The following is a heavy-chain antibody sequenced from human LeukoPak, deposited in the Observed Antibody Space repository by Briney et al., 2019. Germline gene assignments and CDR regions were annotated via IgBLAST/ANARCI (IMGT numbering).Heavy chain of an antibody. CDR1: GFTFSSYA. CDR2: ISGSGGST. CDR3: ASGAVRTWFFDI. J-gene: IGHJ3*02. Sequence: GGSLRLSCAASGFTFSSYAMSWVRQAPGKGLEWVSAISGSGGSTYYADSVKGRFTISRDNAKNTLYLQMNSLRAEDTAVYYCASGAVRTWFFDIWGQGTMVTVSS. V-gene: IGHV3-23*01. D-gene: IGHD1-7*01.